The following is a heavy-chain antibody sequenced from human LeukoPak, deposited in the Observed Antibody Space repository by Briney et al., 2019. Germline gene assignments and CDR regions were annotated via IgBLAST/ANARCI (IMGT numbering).Heavy chain of an antibody. Sequence: SETLSLTCAVSGDSISSSNWWTWVRQPPGKGLEWIGEIYHSGSTNYNPSLKSRVTISVDTSKNQFSLKLSSVTAADTAVYYCARGARAGYNLEPFDYWGQGTLVTVSS. J-gene: IGHJ4*02. CDR2: IYHSGST. D-gene: IGHD5-24*01. CDR3: ARGARAGYNLEPFDY. V-gene: IGHV4-4*02. CDR1: GDSISSSNW.